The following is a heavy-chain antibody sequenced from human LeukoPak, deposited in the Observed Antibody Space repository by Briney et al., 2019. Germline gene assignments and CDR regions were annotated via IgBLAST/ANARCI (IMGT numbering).Heavy chain of an antibody. CDR2: IKQDGSEK. Sequence: GGSLRLSCAASGFTFSSYWMSWVRQAPGKGLEWVANIKQDGSEKYYVDSVKGRFTISRDNAKNSLYLQMNSLRAEDTAVYYCAREVGNYVGDAFDIWGQGTMVTVSS. CDR1: GFTFSSYW. CDR3: AREVGNYVGDAFDI. J-gene: IGHJ3*02. D-gene: IGHD1-7*01. V-gene: IGHV3-7*01.